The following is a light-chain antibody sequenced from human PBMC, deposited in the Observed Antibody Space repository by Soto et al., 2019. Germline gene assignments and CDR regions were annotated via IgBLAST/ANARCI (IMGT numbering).Light chain of an antibody. CDR3: PQDNSYVWT. V-gene: IGKV1-5*01. CDR1: QSISSW. CDR2: DSS. J-gene: IGKJ1*01. Sequence: DSQMTQSPSTLSASVGDSVTITCRASQSISSWLAWYQQKPGKAPKLLIYDSSSLESGVPSRFSGSGSGTEFTLTISSLQPDDFATYYCPQDNSYVWTFGQGTKVEIK.